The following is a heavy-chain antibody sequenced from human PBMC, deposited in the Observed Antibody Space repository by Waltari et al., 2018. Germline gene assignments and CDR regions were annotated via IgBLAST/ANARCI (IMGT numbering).Heavy chain of an antibody. CDR2: VNPSSGAT. V-gene: IGHV1-2*02. CDR1: GDSFSDYY. Sequence: QVQLVQSGAEVKKPGAPVKVSCQSSGDSFSDYYTNWGRQAPGQGLEWMGWVNPSSGATTYAQKFQARVTMTRDRATNTAYMDLRGLTPDDTAVYFCARNKGKTISTRRAFRLDPWGQGTLVSVSS. D-gene: IGHD1-1*01. CDR3: ARNKGKTISTRRAFRLDP. J-gene: IGHJ5*02.